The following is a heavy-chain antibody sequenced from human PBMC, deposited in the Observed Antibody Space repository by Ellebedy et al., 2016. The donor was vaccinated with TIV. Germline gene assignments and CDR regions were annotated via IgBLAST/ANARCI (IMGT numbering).Heavy chain of an antibody. V-gene: IGHV3-13*01. CDR2: IGTAGDT. CDR3: ARVRFGDTAVDY. J-gene: IGHJ4*03. D-gene: IGHD2-21*01. Sequence: GGSLRLSCAASGFTFSSYHMHWVRQVTGKALEWVSAIGTAGDTYYPGSVKGRFTISRENAKNSLYLQITSLRAEETAVYYSARVRFGDTAVDYWGQGTLVTVSS. CDR1: GFTFSSYH.